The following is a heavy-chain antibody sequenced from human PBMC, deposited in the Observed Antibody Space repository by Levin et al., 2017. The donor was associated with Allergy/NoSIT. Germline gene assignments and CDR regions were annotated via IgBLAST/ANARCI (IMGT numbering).Heavy chain of an antibody. CDR1: GGSFTGHF. D-gene: IGHD2/OR15-2a*01. CDR3: ARRIRGGPFDY. Sequence: KASETLSLTCAVYGGSFTGHFWSWVRQPPGKGLEWIGEIFHNEDTNYIPSHCNPSLKSRVTMSLDTPKNQFSLKLTSVTAADTAVYYCARRIRGGPFDYWGQGTLVTVSS. CDR2: IFHNEDT. J-gene: IGHJ4*02. V-gene: IGHV4-34*12.